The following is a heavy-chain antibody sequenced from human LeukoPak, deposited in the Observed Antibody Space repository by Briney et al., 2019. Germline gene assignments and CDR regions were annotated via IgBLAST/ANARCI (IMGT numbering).Heavy chain of an antibody. V-gene: IGHV4-59*01. Sequence: SETLSLTCTVSGGSISSYYWSWIRQPPGKGLEWIGYIYYSGSTNYNPSLKSRVTISVDTSKNQFSLKLSSVTAADTAVYYCARGKRRDGYNFNFDYWGQGTLVTVSS. J-gene: IGHJ4*02. CDR3: ARGKRRDGYNFNFDY. CDR2: IYYSGST. CDR1: GGSISSYY. D-gene: IGHD5-24*01.